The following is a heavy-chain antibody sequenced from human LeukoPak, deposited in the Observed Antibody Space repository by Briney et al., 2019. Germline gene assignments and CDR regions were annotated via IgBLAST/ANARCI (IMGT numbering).Heavy chain of an antibody. CDR1: GYTFTGYY. D-gene: IGHD1-26*01. V-gene: IGHV1-2*02. J-gene: IGHJ4*02. CDR3: ARAQNLVGDTPLGY. Sequence: GASVKVSCKASGYTFTGYYVHWVRQAPGQGLEWMGWINPNSGDTHYPQKFQGTVTMTTDMSITTAYMEVSRLRSDDTAVYYCARAQNLVGDTPLGYWGQGTLVTVSS. CDR2: INPNSGDT.